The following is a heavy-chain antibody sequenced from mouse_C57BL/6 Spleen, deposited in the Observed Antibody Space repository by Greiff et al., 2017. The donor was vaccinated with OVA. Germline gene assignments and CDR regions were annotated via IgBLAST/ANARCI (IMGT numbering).Heavy chain of an antibody. V-gene: IGHV10-1*01. Sequence: EVQVVESGGGLVQPKGSLKLSCAASGFSFNTYAMNWVRQAPGKGLEWVARIRSKSNNYATYYADSVKDRFTISRDDSESMLYLQMHNLKTEDTAMYDCVSDGYYTMDYWGQGTSVTVSS. D-gene: IGHD2-3*01. CDR3: VSDGYYTMDY. CDR1: GFSFNTYA. CDR2: IRSKSNNYAT. J-gene: IGHJ4*01.